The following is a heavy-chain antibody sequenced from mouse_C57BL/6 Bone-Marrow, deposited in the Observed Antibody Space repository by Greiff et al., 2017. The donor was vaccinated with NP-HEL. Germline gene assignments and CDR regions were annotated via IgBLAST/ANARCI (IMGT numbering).Heavy chain of an antibody. CDR2: IYPGDGDT. CDR3: ARELTGTVYYFDY. J-gene: IGHJ2*01. D-gene: IGHD4-1*01. V-gene: IGHV1-82*01. CDR1: GYAFSSSW. Sequence: VKLQQSGPELVKPGASVKISCKASGYAFSSSWMNWVKQRPGKGLEWIGRIYPGDGDTNYNGKFKGKATLTADKSSSTAYMQLSSLTSEDSAVYFCARELTGTVYYFDYWGQGTTLTVSS.